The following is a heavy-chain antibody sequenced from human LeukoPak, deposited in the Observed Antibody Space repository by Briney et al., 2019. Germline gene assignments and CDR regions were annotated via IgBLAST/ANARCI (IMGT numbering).Heavy chain of an antibody. CDR1: GYTFTSYG. CDR2: INPSGGST. CDR3: ARERNSNSPSNLYYYYGMDV. D-gene: IGHD4-4*01. Sequence: GASVKVSCKASGYTFTSYGISWVRQAPGQGLEWMGIINPSGGSTSYAQKFQGRVTMTRDTSTSTVYMELSSLRSEDTAVYYCARERNSNSPSNLYYYYGMDVWGQGTTVTVSS. V-gene: IGHV1-46*01. J-gene: IGHJ6*02.